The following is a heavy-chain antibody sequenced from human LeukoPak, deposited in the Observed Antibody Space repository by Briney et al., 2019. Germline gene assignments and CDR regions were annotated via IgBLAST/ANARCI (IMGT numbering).Heavy chain of an antibody. CDR2: ISYDGSNK. J-gene: IGHJ6*02. CDR1: GFTFDDYA. CDR3: ARDPTRTYYYYYGMDV. V-gene: IGHV3-30-3*01. Sequence: GRSLRLSCAASGFTFDDYAMHWVRQAPGKGLEWVAVISYDGSNKYYADSVKGRFTISRDNSKNTLYLQMNSLRAEDTAVYYCARDPTRTYYYYYGMDVWGQGTTVTVSS. D-gene: IGHD1-14*01.